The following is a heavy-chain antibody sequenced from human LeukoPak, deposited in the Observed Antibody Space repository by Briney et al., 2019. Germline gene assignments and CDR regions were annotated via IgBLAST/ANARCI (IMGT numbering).Heavy chain of an antibody. CDR3: ARDTAAYYDFWSGLSNWFDP. J-gene: IGHJ5*02. CDR1: GFTFSSYS. V-gene: IGHV3-21*01. Sequence: PGGSLRLSCAASGFTFSSYSMNWVRQAPGKGLEWVSSISSSSSYIYYADSVKGRFTISRDNAKNSLYLQMNSLRAEDTAVCYCARDTAAYYDFWSGLSNWFDPWGQGTLVTVSS. D-gene: IGHD3-3*01. CDR2: ISSSSSYI.